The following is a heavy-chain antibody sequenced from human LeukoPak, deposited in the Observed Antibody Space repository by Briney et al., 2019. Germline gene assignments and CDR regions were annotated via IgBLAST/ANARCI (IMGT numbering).Heavy chain of an antibody. CDR3: AKGGPPGLQYFDWF. Sequence: PGGSLRLSCAASGFTFSSYWMSWVRQAPGKGLEWVAHIKQDGSEKYYVDSVKGRFTISRDNAKNSLYLQMNSLRAEDTAVYYCAKGGPPGLQYFDWFGGQGTLVTVSS. V-gene: IGHV3-7*03. J-gene: IGHJ4*02. CDR1: GFTFSSYW. CDR2: IKQDGSEK. D-gene: IGHD3-9*01.